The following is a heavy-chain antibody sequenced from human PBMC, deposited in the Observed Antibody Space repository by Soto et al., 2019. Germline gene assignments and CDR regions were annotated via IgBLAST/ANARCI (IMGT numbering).Heavy chain of an antibody. CDR3: ARGGMYCSSTSCYTLDY. D-gene: IGHD2-2*02. J-gene: IGHJ4*02. V-gene: IGHV1-18*01. Sequence: ASVKVSCKASGYTFTSYGITWVRQAPGQGLEWMGWISAYNGNTNYVQKLQGRVTMTTDTSTSTLYMELRSLRSDDTAVYYCARGGMYCSSTSCYTLDYWGQGTLVTVSS. CDR2: ISAYNGNT. CDR1: GYTFTSYG.